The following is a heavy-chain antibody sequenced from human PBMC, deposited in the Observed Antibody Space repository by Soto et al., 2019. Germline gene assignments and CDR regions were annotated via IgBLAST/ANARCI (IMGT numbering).Heavy chain of an antibody. J-gene: IGHJ6*02. Sequence: SVKVSCKASGFTFTSSAVQWVRQARGQRLEWIGWIVVGSGNTNYAQKFQERVTITRDMSTSTAYMELSSLRSEDTAVYYCAAEGSYSFYYYGMDVWGQGPTVTVSS. V-gene: IGHV1-58*01. D-gene: IGHD1-26*01. CDR1: GFTFTSSA. CDR3: AAEGSYSFYYYGMDV. CDR2: IVVGSGNT.